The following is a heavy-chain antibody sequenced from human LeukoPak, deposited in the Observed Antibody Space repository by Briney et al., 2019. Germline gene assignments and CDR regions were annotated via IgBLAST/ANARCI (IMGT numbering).Heavy chain of an antibody. J-gene: IGHJ4*02. V-gene: IGHV3-30-3*01. CDR1: GFTFSSYA. D-gene: IGHD2-21*02. CDR3: ARERDVLVTNVLDY. Sequence: PGRSLRPSCAASGFTFSSYAMHWVRQAPGKGLEWVAVISYDGSNKYYADSVKGRFTISRDNSKNTLYLQMNSLRAEDTAVYYCARERDVLVTNVLDYWGQGTLVTVSS. CDR2: ISYDGSNK.